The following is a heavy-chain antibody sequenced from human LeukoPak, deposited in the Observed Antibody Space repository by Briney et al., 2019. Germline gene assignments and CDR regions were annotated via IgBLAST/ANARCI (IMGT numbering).Heavy chain of an antibody. D-gene: IGHD6-13*01. CDR2: ISGSGSGVIT. J-gene: IGHJ3*02. V-gene: IGHV3-23*01. Sequence: AGGSLRLSCAASGFTFSVYAMNWVRQAPGKGLEWVSGISGSGSGVITYYADSVKGRFTISRDNSKNTLYLQMNSLRAEDTAVYYCAKDRDGAAAASDDAFHIWGQGTMVIVSS. CDR1: GFTFSVYA. CDR3: AKDRDGAAAASDDAFHI.